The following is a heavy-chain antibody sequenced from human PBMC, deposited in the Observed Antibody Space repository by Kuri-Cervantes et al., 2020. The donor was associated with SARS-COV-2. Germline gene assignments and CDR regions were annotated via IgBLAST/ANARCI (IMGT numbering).Heavy chain of an antibody. V-gene: IGHV1-46*01. D-gene: IGHD1-26*01. Sequence: ASVKVSCKASGYTFTGYYLHWVRQAPGQGLEWMAIISPIVGDTTYAQRFRDRVSVTKDTSTSTVYMELRSLIFEDTAVYYCARSSSGSYSDFEFWGQGTLVTVSS. J-gene: IGHJ4*02. CDR3: ARSSSGSYSDFEF. CDR2: ISPIVGDT. CDR1: GYTFTGYY.